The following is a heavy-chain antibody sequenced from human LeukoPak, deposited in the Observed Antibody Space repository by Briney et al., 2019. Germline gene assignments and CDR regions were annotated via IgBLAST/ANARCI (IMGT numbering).Heavy chain of an antibody. CDR3: ARDHGSGSYSGMDV. V-gene: IGHV3-23*01. D-gene: IGHD3-10*01. J-gene: IGHJ6*02. Sequence: PGGSLRLSCAAAGFTFTSYAMNWVRLVPGKGLEWVSSISGSGDQTNYADSVKGRFTISRDNSKNTLYLQMNSLRAEDTAVYYCARDHGSGSYSGMDVWGQGTTVTVSS. CDR1: GFTFTSYA. CDR2: ISGSGDQT.